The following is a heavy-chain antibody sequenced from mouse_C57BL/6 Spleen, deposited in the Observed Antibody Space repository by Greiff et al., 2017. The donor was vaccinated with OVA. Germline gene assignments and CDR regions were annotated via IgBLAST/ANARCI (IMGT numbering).Heavy chain of an antibody. D-gene: IGHD1-1*01. CDR1: GYTFTSYW. CDR2: IDPSDSET. V-gene: IGHV1-52*01. CDR3: AREVTVPHFDY. J-gene: IGHJ2*01. Sequence: QVQLQQPGAELVRPGSSVKLSCKASGYTFTSYWMHWVKQRPIQGLEWIGNIDPSDSETHYNQKFKDKATLTVDKSSSTAYMQLSSLTSEDSAVYYCAREVTVPHFDYWGQGTTLTVSS.